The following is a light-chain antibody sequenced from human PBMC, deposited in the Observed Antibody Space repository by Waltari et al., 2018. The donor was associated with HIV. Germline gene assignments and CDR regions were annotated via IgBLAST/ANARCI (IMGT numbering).Light chain of an antibody. CDR3: VLYMGSGSCM. CDR1: YGSVSNGYS. CDR2: STN. J-gene: IGLJ3*02. V-gene: IGLV8-61*01. Sequence: QTVVTQEPSFSVSPGGTVTLTCGLSYGSVSNGYSPSWYHQTPGQAPRTLIYSTNTRSSGVPDRFSGSILGNKAALTITGAQADDESDYYCVLYMGSGSCMFGGGTKLTVL.